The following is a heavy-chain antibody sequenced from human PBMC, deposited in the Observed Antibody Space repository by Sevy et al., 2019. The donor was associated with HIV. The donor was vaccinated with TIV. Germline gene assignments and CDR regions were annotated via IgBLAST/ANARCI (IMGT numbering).Heavy chain of an antibody. V-gene: IGHV4-34*01. D-gene: IGHD2-2*01. CDR3: ARAPPVVVVPGAPSWFDP. CDR1: GGSFSGYY. CDR2: INHSGST. J-gene: IGHJ5*02. Sequence: SETLSLTCAGYGGSFSGYYWNWIRQSPGKGLEWIGEINHSGSTHYNPSLKSRVTISVDTSKNQFSLRLNSVTAADTAVYYCARAPPVVVVPGAPSWFDPWGQGTLVTVSS.